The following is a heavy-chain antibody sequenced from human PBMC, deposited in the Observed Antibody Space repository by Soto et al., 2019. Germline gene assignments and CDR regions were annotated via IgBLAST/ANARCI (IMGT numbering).Heavy chain of an antibody. CDR1: GGSIIDSGSFY. D-gene: IGHD2-15*01. CDR2: IYYSGST. Sequence: QVQMQESGPGLVKPSQTLYLTCSVSGGSIIDSGSFYWNWIRQHLGKGLEWIGYIYYSGSTYYNRSLKSRATISLDTSKNQFSLKLTSVTAADTAIYYCARGEVVASNWFDPWGQGTLVTVSS. CDR3: ARGEVVASNWFDP. J-gene: IGHJ5*02. V-gene: IGHV4-31*03.